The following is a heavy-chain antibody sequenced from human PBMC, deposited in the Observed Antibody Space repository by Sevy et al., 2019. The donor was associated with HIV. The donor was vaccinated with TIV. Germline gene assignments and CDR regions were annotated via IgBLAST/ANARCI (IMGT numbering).Heavy chain of an antibody. J-gene: IGHJ6*02. CDR2: IIPIFGTA. Sequence: ASVKVSCKASGGTFSSYAISWVRQAPGQGLEWMGGIIPIFGTANYAQKFQGRVTITADESTSTAYMELSSLRSEDTAVYYCARGYCSSTSCYTPNYYYYGMDVWGQGTTVTVSS. CDR3: ARGYCSSTSCYTPNYYYYGMDV. CDR1: GGTFSSYA. D-gene: IGHD2-2*02. V-gene: IGHV1-69*13.